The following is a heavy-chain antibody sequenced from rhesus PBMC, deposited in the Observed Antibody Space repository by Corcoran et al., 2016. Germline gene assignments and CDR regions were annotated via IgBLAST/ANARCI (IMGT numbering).Heavy chain of an antibody. CDR2: ISSDGREK. J-gene: IGHJ4*01. CDR3: TRFDY. CDR1: GLTFSGYG. Sequence: EVQLVESGGGLVQPGGSLSISCAASGLTFSGYGFHWVRQAPGKGLEWVAVISSDGREKYHADSVKERITISRDNSKKTLYLQMNNLKLEDTAVYYCTRFDYWGQGVVVTVSS. V-gene: IGHV3-54*02.